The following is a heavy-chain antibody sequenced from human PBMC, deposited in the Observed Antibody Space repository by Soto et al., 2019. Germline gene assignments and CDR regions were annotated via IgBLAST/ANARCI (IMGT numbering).Heavy chain of an antibody. CDR1: GFTFSSYG. J-gene: IGHJ6*02. CDR2: ISYDGSNK. V-gene: IGHV3-30*18. Sequence: QLGGSLRLSCAASGFTFSSYGMHWVRQAPGKGLEWVAVISYDGSNKYYADSVKGRFTIPRDNSKNTLYLQMNSLRAEDTAVYYCAKDQGFYLPRGYYGMDVWGQGTTVTVSS. CDR3: AKDQGFYLPRGYYGMDV. D-gene: IGHD3-10*01.